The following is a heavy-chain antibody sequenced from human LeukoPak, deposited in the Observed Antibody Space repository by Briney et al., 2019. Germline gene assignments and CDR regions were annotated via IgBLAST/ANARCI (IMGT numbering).Heavy chain of an antibody. Sequence: SETLSLTCTVSGGSISSGLYYWSWIRQPAGKGLEWNGRIYTSGSTNYNPSLKSRVTISLDTSKNQFSLKLSSVTAADTAVYYCARDLYSSRTNDAFVIWGQGTMVTVSS. J-gene: IGHJ3*02. V-gene: IGHV4-61*02. D-gene: IGHD6-13*01. CDR1: GGSISSGLYY. CDR3: ARDLYSSRTNDAFVI. CDR2: IYTSGST.